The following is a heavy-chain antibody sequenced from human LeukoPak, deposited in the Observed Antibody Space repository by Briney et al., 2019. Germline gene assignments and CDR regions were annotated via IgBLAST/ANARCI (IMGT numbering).Heavy chain of an antibody. CDR2: ISFDGSDT. D-gene: IGHD3-9*01. CDR1: AFTFSTYG. V-gene: IGHV3-30*03. CDR3: VRGADTGYSSDS. J-gene: IGHJ4*02. Sequence: GGSLRLSCAASAFTFSTYGMHWVRQAPGKGLEWVAVISFDGSDTYYADSVKGRFTISRDNSKNTLYLQMNSLRAEDTAVYYCVRGADTGYSSDSWGQGTLVTVSS.